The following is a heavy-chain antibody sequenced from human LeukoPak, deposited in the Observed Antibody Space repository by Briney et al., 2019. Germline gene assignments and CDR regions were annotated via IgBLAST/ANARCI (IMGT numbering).Heavy chain of an antibody. V-gene: IGHV3-53*01. CDR1: GFTVSSIY. Sequence: GSLRLSCAASGFTVSSIYMNWVRQAPGKGLECVSVIYSGDNTYYADSVKGRFTISRDNSKNTLYLQMNSPRAEDTAVYYCASYTYGWIYGMDVWGQGTTVTVSS. D-gene: IGHD5-18*01. CDR3: ASYTYGWIYGMDV. CDR2: IYSGDNT. J-gene: IGHJ6*01.